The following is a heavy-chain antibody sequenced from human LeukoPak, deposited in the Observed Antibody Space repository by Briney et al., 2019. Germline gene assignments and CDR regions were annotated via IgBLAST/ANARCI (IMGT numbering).Heavy chain of an antibody. J-gene: IGHJ5*02. Sequence: ASVTVSCKASGYTFTSYYMHWVRQAPGQGLEWMGIINPSGGSTSYAQKFQGRVTMTRDTSTSTVYMELSSLRSEDTAVYYCARDFGPTLRFGEFQNWFDPWGQGTLVTVSS. V-gene: IGHV1-46*01. CDR1: GYTFTSYY. CDR2: INPSGGST. CDR3: ARDFGPTLRFGEFQNWFDP. D-gene: IGHD3-10*01.